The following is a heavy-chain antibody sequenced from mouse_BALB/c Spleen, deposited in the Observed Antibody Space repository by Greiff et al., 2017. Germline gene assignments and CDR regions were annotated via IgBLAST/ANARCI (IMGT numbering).Heavy chain of an antibody. J-gene: IGHJ2*01. Sequence: EVQGVESGGGLVKPGGSLKLSCAASGFTFSSYAMSWVRQSPEKRLEWVAEISSGGSYTYYPDTVTGRFTISRDNAKNTLYLEMSSLRSEDTAMYYCARSYDYALFDYWGQGTTLTVSS. CDR1: GFTFSSYA. CDR3: ARSYDYALFDY. D-gene: IGHD2-4*01. V-gene: IGHV5-9-4*01. CDR2: ISSGGSYT.